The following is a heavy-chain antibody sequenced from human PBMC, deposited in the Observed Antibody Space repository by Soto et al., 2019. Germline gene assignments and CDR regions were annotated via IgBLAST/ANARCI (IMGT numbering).Heavy chain of an antibody. Sequence: QVQLQESGPGLVKPSQTLSLTCTVSGGSISSGGYYWSWIRQHPGKGLEWIGYIYYSGSTYYNPSLKSRVTISVDSSKNQFSLKLSSVTAADTAVYYCASSPRGMARNWYFDLWGRGTLVTVSS. CDR3: ASSPRGMARNWYFDL. CDR2: IYYSGST. D-gene: IGHD3-16*01. J-gene: IGHJ2*01. CDR1: GGSISSGGYY. V-gene: IGHV4-31*03.